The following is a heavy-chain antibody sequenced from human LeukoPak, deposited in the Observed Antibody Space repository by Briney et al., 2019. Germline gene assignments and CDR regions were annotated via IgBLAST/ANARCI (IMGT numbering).Heavy chain of an antibody. J-gene: IGHJ4*02. V-gene: IGHV3-48*01. Sequence: GGPLRLSCAASGFTFSSYSMNWVRQAPGKGLEWVSYISSSSSTIYYADSVRGRFTISRDNAKNSLYLQMNSLRAEDTAVYYCAREGKPTYYDFWSGYIRPPYYFDYWGQGTLVTVSS. CDR3: AREGKPTYYDFWSGYIRPPYYFDY. CDR2: ISSSSSTI. D-gene: IGHD3-3*01. CDR1: GFTFSSYS.